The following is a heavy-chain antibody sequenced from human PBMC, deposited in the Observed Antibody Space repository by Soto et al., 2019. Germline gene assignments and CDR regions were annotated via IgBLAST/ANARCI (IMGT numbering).Heavy chain of an antibody. V-gene: IGHV4-31*03. CDR3: ARDADYGGSRGGMDV. D-gene: IGHD3-16*01. CDR2: IYYSGST. Sequence: QVRLEESGPGLVKPSETLPLICSVSGGSVNNADYFWSWIRNHPENGLVWIGYIYYSGSTRYKPSFKTRATLSIDTSKNQFSLRLNSVTVADTGVYFCARDADYGGSRGGMDVWGRGTTVTVSS. J-gene: IGHJ6*02. CDR1: GGSVNNADYF.